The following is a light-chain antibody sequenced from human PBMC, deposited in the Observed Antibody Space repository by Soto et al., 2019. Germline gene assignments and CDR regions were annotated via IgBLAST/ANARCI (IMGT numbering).Light chain of an antibody. J-gene: IGKJ2*01. V-gene: IGKV4-1*01. CDR2: WAS. Sequence: DIVMTQSPDSLAVSLGERATINCKSSQSVLHSSNNKNYLAWYRQKPGQPPKLLIYWASTRESGVPDRFSGSGSGTDFTLTISSLQAEDVAVYYCQQYYGTPYTFDQGTKLEIK. CDR3: QQYYGTPYT. CDR1: QSVLHSSNNKNY.